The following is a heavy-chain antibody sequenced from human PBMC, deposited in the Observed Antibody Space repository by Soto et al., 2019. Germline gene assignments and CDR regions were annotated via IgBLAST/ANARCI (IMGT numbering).Heavy chain of an antibody. CDR2: INHSGST. J-gene: IGHJ6*02. D-gene: IGHD3-3*01. CDR1: GGSFSGYY. V-gene: IGHV4-34*01. CDR3: ARGREWLFFPYGMDV. Sequence: QLQLQQWGAGLLKPSETLSLTCAVYGGSFSGYYWSWIRQPPGKGLEWIGEINHSGSTNYKPSRKRRVTISVDTSKNQFSLTLSSVNAADTAVSYCARGREWLFFPYGMDVLGQGNTVTVSS.